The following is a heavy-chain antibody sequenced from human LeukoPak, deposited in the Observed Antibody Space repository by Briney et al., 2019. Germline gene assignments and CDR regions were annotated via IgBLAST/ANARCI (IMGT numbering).Heavy chain of an antibody. Sequence: ASVKVSCKASGYTFTGYYMHWVRQAPGQGLEGMGWIHPNSGGTDYAQKFQGRVTMTRDPSISTAYMELSRLRSDDTAVYYCARDRAGSGWDFDYWGQGTLVTVSS. D-gene: IGHD6-19*01. V-gene: IGHV1-2*02. CDR1: GYTFTGYY. CDR2: IHPNSGGT. CDR3: ARDRAGSGWDFDY. J-gene: IGHJ4*02.